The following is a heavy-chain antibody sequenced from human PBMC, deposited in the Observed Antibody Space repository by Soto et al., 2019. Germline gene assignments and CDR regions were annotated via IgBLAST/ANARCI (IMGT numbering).Heavy chain of an antibody. CDR2: VSYDGRNK. CDR1: GFTFSSYG. CDR3: AKQGDYEGLFHY. D-gene: IGHD4-17*01. V-gene: IGHV3-30*18. Sequence: PGGSLRLSCAASGFTFSSYGMHWVRQAPVKGLEWVAVVSYDGRNKYYGDSVKGRFTISRDNSKNTLYLQMDSLRAEDTAVYYCAKQGDYEGLFHYWGQGTLVTVS. J-gene: IGHJ4*02.